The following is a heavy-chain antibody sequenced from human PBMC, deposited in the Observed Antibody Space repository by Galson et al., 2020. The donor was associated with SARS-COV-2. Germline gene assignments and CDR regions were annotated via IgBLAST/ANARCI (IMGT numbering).Heavy chain of an antibody. V-gene: IGHV3-48*02. CDR1: GYSFTDYY. Sequence: GGSLRLSCVASGYSFTDYYINWVRQAPGKGLEWVSGISHTGSITYYADSVEGRFTVSRDNVKNSVYLQMNSLRDEDTAVYYCATYLQQYPIDHWGQGTLVTVSS. CDR3: ATYLQQYPIDH. D-gene: IGHD2-2*02. J-gene: IGHJ4*02. CDR2: ISHTGSIT.